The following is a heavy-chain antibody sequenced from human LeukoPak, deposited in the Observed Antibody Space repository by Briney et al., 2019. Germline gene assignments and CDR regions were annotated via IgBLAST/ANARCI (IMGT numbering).Heavy chain of an antibody. CDR2: ISSSSSYI. CDR1: GFTFSSYS. CDR3: ARAHEVVVPAATRNAFDI. Sequence: GGSLRLSCAASGFTFSSYSMNWVRQAPGKGLEWVSSISSSSSYIYYADSVKGRFTISRDNAKNSLYLQMNSLRAEDTAVYYCARAHEVVVPAATRNAFDIWGQGTMVTVSS. V-gene: IGHV3-21*01. D-gene: IGHD2-2*01. J-gene: IGHJ3*02.